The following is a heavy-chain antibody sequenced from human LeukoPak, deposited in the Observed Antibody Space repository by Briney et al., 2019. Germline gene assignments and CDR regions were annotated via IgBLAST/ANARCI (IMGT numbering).Heavy chain of an antibody. V-gene: IGHV1-3*01. CDR3: ARGLRLLPNWFDP. Sequence: ASVKVSCKASGYAFTSYAMHWVRQAPGQRLEWMGWINAGNGNTKYSQKFQGRVTITRDTSASTAYMELSSLRSEDTAVYYCARGLRLLPNWFDPGAREPWSPSPQ. CDR2: INAGNGNT. CDR1: GYAFTSYA. D-gene: IGHD5/OR15-5a*01. J-gene: IGHJ5*02.